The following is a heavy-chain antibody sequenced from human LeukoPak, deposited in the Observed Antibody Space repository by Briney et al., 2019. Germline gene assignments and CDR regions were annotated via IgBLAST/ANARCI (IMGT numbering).Heavy chain of an antibody. Sequence: PGASLRLSCAASGFTFSSYAMTWVRQAPGKGLEWVSGISAGGGSTYYADSVKGRFTISRDNSKNTLYLQMNSLRAEDTALYYCAKAVVGVAAIVYWGQGTLVTVSS. CDR2: ISAGGGST. V-gene: IGHV3-23*01. CDR3: AKAVVGVAAIVY. D-gene: IGHD2-15*01. J-gene: IGHJ4*02. CDR1: GFTFSSYA.